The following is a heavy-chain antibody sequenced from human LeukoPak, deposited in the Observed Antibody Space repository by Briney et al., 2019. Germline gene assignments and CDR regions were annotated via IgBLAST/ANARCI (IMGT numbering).Heavy chain of an antibody. CDR3: ARDIGVAAAVNFDY. D-gene: IGHD6-13*01. CDR1: GGSISSYY. J-gene: IGHJ4*02. Sequence: SETLSLTCTVSGGSISSYYWSWIRQPAGKGLEWIGRIYTSGSTNYNPSLKSRVTMSVDTSKNQFSLKLSSVTAADTAVYYCARDIGVAAAVNFDYWGQGTLVTVSS. V-gene: IGHV4-4*07. CDR2: IYTSGST.